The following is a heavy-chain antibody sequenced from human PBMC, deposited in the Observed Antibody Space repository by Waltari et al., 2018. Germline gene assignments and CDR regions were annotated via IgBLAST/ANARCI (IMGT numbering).Heavy chain of an antibody. V-gene: IGHV3-7*01. CDR3: ASGDNADY. J-gene: IGHJ4*02. D-gene: IGHD2-21*01. Sequence: EVPLVASGGGLVQPGGSLSPSCAGAGFTFISFWMSWARQTQGKGLEWVANINQDGSGKYYVDSVKGRFTISRDNAKKSLYLQMNSLRAEDTAVYYCASGDNADYWGQGTLVTVSS. CDR1: GFTFISFW. CDR2: INQDGSGK.